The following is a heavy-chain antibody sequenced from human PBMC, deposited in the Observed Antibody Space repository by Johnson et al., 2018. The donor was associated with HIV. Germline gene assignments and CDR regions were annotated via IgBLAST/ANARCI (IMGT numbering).Heavy chain of an antibody. CDR2: IRYDGSNK. CDR1: GFTFSNYG. V-gene: IGHV3-30*02. Sequence: QVQLVESGGGVVQPGGSLRLSCAASGFTFSNYGMHWVRQAPGKGLEWVAFIRYDGSNKYYADSVKGRFTISRDNSKNTLYLQMNSLRDEDTAVYYCAKNGARGDAFDIWGQGTMVTVSS. D-gene: IGHD2-8*01. CDR3: AKNGARGDAFDI. J-gene: IGHJ3*02.